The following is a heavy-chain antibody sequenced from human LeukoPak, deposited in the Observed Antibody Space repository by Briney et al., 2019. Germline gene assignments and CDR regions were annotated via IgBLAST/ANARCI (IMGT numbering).Heavy chain of an antibody. CDR3: TRGYSSSIHYYYMDV. CDR2: IRSKAYGGTT. V-gene: IGHV3-49*04. Sequence: GGSLRLSCAASGFTFSSYWMSWVRQAPGKELEWVGFIRSKAYGGTTEYAASVKGRFTISRDDSKSIAYLQMNSLKTEDTAVYYCTRGYSSSIHYYYMDVWGKGTTVTVSS. CDR1: GFTFSSYW. D-gene: IGHD6-6*01. J-gene: IGHJ6*03.